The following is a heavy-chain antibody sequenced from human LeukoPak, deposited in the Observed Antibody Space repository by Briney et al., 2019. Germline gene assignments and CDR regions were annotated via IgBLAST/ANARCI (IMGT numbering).Heavy chain of an antibody. CDR3: ARWRPYGSGDNYLDY. J-gene: IGHJ4*02. CDR2: INPNTGVT. D-gene: IGHD3-10*01. V-gene: IGHV1-2*02. CDR1: GYIFIDYY. Sequence: ASVKVSCKASGYIFIDYYIHWVRQAPGHGLEWMGWINPNTGVTNYAQNFEGRVTMARDTSTSTAYMELSGLRIDDTAVFYCARWRPYGSGDNYLDYWGQGTLVTVSS.